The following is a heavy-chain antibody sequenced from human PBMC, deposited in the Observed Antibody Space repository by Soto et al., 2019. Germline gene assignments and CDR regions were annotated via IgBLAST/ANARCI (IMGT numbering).Heavy chain of an antibody. Sequence: QITLKESGPTLVKPTQTLTLTCTFSGFSLSTSGVGVGWIRQPPGKALEWLALIYWDDDKRYSPSLKSRLTLTKDTSKNQVVLTMTNMDPVHTATYYCAHLNDYGDYVPPDYWGQGTLVTVSS. V-gene: IGHV2-5*02. CDR3: AHLNDYGDYVPPDY. CDR1: GFSLSTSGVG. D-gene: IGHD4-17*01. J-gene: IGHJ4*02. CDR2: IYWDDDK.